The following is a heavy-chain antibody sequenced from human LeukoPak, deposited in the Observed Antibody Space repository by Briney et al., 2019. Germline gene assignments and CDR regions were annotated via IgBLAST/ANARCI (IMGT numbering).Heavy chain of an antibody. Sequence: PGGSLRLSCAASGFTFRSHDMSWVRQAPGKGLEWVSGISGSGGSTFYADSVKGRFTISRDNSKNTLYLQMNSLRAEDTAVYYCAKYGPRWLQSGYFDYWGQGTLVTVSS. CDR2: ISGSGGST. D-gene: IGHD5-24*01. J-gene: IGHJ4*02. CDR1: GFTFRSHD. CDR3: AKYGPRWLQSGYFDY. V-gene: IGHV3-23*01.